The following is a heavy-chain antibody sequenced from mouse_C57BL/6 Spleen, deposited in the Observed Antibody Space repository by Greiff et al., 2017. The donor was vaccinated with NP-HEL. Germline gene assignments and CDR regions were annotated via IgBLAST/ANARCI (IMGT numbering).Heavy chain of an antibody. J-gene: IGHJ3*01. D-gene: IGHD2-2*01. Sequence: DVQLVESGGGLVKPGGSLKLSCAASGFTFSSYAMSWVRQTPEKRLEWVATISDGGSYTYYPDNVKGRFTISRDNAKNNLYLQMSHLKSEDTAMYYCARDRSMVTTPFAYWGQGTLVTVSA. V-gene: IGHV5-4*01. CDR1: GFTFSSYA. CDR3: ARDRSMVTTPFAY. CDR2: ISDGGSYT.